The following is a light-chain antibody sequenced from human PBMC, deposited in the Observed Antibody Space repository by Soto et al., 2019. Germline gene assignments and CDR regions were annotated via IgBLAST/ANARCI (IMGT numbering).Light chain of an antibody. J-gene: IGLJ1*01. Sequence: QSVLTQPASVSGSPGQSITNSCTGTSSDVGGYKYVSWYQQYPGKAPKLMIYDVSNRPSGVSNRFSGSKSGNTASLTISGLQAEDEADYYCSSYTSSSSYVFGTGTKVTVL. CDR1: SSDVGGYKY. CDR3: SSYTSSSSYV. CDR2: DVS. V-gene: IGLV2-14*03.